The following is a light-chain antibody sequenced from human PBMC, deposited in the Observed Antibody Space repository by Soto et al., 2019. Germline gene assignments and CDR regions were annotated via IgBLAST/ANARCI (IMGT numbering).Light chain of an antibody. J-gene: IGLJ3*02. CDR3: SSYAAYSTLWL. V-gene: IGLV3-21*02. CDR1: NIGSKS. Sequence: SYELTQPPSMSVAPGQTATITCGGNNIGSKSVQWYQQKSGQAPVLVVYDDSDRPSGIPERFSGSKSGNTASLTISGLQAEDEAHYYCSSYAAYSTLWLFGGGTQLTVL. CDR2: DDS.